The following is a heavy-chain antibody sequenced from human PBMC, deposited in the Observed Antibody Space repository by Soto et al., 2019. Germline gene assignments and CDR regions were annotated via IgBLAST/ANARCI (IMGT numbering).Heavy chain of an antibody. Sequence: GGSLRLSCAASGFTFSSYGMHWVRQAPGKGLEWVAVISYDGSNKYYADSVKGRFTISRDNSKNTLYLQMNSLRAEDTAVYYCAKDSYSGTAPGYFDYWGQGTLVTVSS. V-gene: IGHV3-30*18. CDR2: ISYDGSNK. D-gene: IGHD1-26*01. CDR1: GFTFSSYG. CDR3: AKDSYSGTAPGYFDY. J-gene: IGHJ4*02.